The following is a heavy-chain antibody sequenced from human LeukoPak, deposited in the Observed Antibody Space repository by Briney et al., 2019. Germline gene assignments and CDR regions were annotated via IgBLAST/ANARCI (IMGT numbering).Heavy chain of an antibody. Sequence: SETLSLNATVSGCTVSTYYWSWIPQAPGNGRKGMGRIYSSGSTNYKPFLNSVVTMSVDTSKNQVSLKLSSVTAADTAIYYCARGYMLQVVRVDAFDIWGQGTIVTVSS. CDR2: IYSSGST. J-gene: IGHJ3*02. V-gene: IGHV4-4*07. CDR3: ARGYMLQVVRVDAFDI. D-gene: IGHD2-8*01. CDR1: GCTVSTYY.